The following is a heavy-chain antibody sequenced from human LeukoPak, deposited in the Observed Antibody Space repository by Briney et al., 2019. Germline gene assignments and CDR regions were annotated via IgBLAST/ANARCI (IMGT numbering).Heavy chain of an antibody. CDR2: IYNGVNT. CDR1: GASVSSASY. V-gene: IGHV4-61*01. CDR3: ARSRAFNSGAFDP. Sequence: PSETLSLTCTVSGASVSSASYWTWIRQPPGKGVEWIAHIYNGVNTNYNPSLKSRVTISVDTSKNQFSLRLNSVTAADTAVYYCARSRAFNSGAFDPWGQGSLVTVSS. J-gene: IGHJ5*02. D-gene: IGHD1-26*01.